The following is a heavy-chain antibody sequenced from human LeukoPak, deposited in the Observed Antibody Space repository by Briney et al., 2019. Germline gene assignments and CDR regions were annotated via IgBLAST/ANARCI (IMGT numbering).Heavy chain of an antibody. J-gene: IGHJ5*02. V-gene: IGHV1-69*06. CDR2: IIPIFGTA. Sequence: SVKVSCKASGGTLSSYAISWVRQAPGQGLEWMGGIIPIFGTANYAQKFQGGVTITADKSTSTAYMELSSLRSEDTAVYYCARVRFFYDFWSGFNWFDPWGQGTLVTVSS. D-gene: IGHD3-3*01. CDR3: ARVRFFYDFWSGFNWFDP. CDR1: GGTLSSYA.